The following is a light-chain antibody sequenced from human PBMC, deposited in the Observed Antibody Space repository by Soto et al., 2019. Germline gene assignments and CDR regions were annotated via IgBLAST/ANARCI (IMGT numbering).Light chain of an antibody. Sequence: DIQMTQSRSTRSASVGDRVTITCRDSQSISSWLAWYQQKPGKAPKLLIYDASSLESLVPSRFSGSGSGTEFTLTISSLQPDDFATYYCQQYNSYSPWTFGQGTKVDIK. J-gene: IGKJ1*01. CDR3: QQYNSYSPWT. V-gene: IGKV1-5*01. CDR2: DAS. CDR1: QSISSW.